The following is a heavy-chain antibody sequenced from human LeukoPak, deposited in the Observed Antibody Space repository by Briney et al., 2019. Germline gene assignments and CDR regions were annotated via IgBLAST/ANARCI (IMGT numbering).Heavy chain of an antibody. Sequence: SETLSLTCTVSGGSISSYYWSWIRQPPGKGLEWIGYIYYSGATNYSPSLNSRVTISVDTSKNQFSLKLTSVTAADTAVYYCAGSLAAAGPYYFDSWGQGTLVTVSS. CDR3: AGSLAAAGPYYFDS. J-gene: IGHJ4*02. V-gene: IGHV4-59*01. D-gene: IGHD6-13*01. CDR1: GGSISSYY. CDR2: IYYSGAT.